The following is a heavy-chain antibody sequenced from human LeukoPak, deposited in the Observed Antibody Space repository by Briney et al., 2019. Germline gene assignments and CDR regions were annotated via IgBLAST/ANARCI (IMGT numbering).Heavy chain of an antibody. D-gene: IGHD3-9*01. CDR2: INPNSGGT. CDR3: ARGSEAYYDILTGPFDP. J-gene: IGHJ5*02. V-gene: IGHV1-2*04. CDR1: GYTFTGYY. Sequence: EASVKVSCKASGYTFTGYYMHWVRQAPGQGLEWMGWINPNSGGTNYAQKFQGWVTMTRDTSISTAYMELSRLRSDDTAVYYCARGSEAYYDILTGPFDPWGQGTLVTVSS.